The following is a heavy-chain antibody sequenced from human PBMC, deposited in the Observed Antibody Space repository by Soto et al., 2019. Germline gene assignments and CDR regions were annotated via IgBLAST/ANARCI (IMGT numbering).Heavy chain of an antibody. CDR2: INQDGSEK. V-gene: IGHV3-7*03. D-gene: IGHD1-1*01. CDR1: GFTFNTYW. J-gene: IGHJ6*02. Sequence: QAGGSLRRSCVASGFTFNTYWMNWVRQSPGKGLEWVANINQDGSEKFHVDSVKGRFTISRGNARNSLFLHMKSLRAEDTATYFCARVQYNFLVYYGLDVWGQGTTVTVSS. CDR3: ARVQYNFLVYYGLDV.